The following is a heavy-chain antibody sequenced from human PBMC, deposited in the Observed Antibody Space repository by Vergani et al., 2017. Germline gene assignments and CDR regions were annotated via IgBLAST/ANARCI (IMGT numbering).Heavy chain of an antibody. CDR1: GFTFSSYW. CDR2: IKQDGSEK. D-gene: IGHD1-1*01. Sequence: EVQLVESGGGLVQPGGSLRLSCAASGFTFSSYWMSWVRQAPGKGLEWVANIKQDGSEKDYVDSVKGRFTISRDNAKNSLYLQMNSLRAEDTAVYYCARTRVRDAFDIWGQGTMVTVSS. V-gene: IGHV3-7*01. J-gene: IGHJ3*02. CDR3: ARTRVRDAFDI.